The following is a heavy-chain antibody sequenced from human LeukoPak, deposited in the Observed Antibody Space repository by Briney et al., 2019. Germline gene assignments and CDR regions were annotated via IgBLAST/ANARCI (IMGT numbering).Heavy chain of an antibody. CDR2: ISSSSSYI. V-gene: IGHV3-21*01. Sequence: GGSLRLSCAASGFTFSSYSMNWVRQAPGKGLEWVSSISSSSSYIYYADSVKGRFTISRDNAKNSLYLQMNSLRAEDTAVCYCARDLFGSYIPWGQGTLSPSPQ. D-gene: IGHD1-26*01. J-gene: IGHJ5*02. CDR3: ARDLFGSYIP. CDR1: GFTFSSYS.